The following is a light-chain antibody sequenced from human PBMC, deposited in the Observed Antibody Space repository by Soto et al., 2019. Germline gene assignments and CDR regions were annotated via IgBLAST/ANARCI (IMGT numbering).Light chain of an antibody. CDR1: QSVLYSSNNKNY. J-gene: IGKJ3*01. CDR2: WAS. CDR3: QQYYSTPHIFT. V-gene: IGKV4-1*01. Sequence: DIVMTQSPDSLAVSLGERATINCKSSQSVLYSSNNKNYLAWYQQKPGQPPKLLIYWASTRESGVPDRFSGSGSGTDFTLTISSLQAEDVAVYYCQQYYSTPHIFTVGPGTKVDIK.